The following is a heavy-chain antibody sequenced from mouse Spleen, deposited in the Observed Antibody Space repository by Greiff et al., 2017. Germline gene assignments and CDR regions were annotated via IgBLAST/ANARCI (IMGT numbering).Heavy chain of an antibody. CDR1: GYTFTDYN. D-gene: IGHD3-2*01. Sequence: VQLQQSGPELVKPGASVKIPCKASGYTFTDYNMDWVKQSHGKSLEWIGDINPNNGGTIYNQKFKGKATLTVDKSSSTAYMELRSLTSEDTAVYYCAREGSRQLGLRRFAYWGQGTLVTVSA. V-gene: IGHV1-18*01. CDR3: AREGSRQLGLRRFAY. CDR2: INPNNGGT. J-gene: IGHJ3*01.